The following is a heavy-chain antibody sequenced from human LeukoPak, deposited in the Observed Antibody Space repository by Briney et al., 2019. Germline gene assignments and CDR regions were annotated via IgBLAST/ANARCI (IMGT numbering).Heavy chain of an antibody. Sequence: GGSLRLSCAASGFTFSSYGMHWVRQAPGKGLEWVAFIRYDGSNKYYADSVKGRFTISRDNSKNTLYLQMNSLRAEDTAVYYCARDYGDYGYSYGYDFWGQGTLVTASS. CDR1: GFTFSSYG. V-gene: IGHV3-30*02. CDR3: ARDYGDYGYSYGYDF. CDR2: IRYDGSNK. D-gene: IGHD5-18*01. J-gene: IGHJ4*02.